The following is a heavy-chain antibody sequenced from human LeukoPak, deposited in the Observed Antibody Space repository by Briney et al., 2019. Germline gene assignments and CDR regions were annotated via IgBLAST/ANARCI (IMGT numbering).Heavy chain of an antibody. V-gene: IGHV1-69*05. Sequence: SVKVSCKASGGTLSSYAISWVRQAPGQGLEWMGGIIPIFGTANYAQKFQGRVTITTDESTSTAYMELSSLRSEDTAVYYCARGGEYSGSYFDYWGQGTLVTVSS. CDR2: IIPIFGTA. CDR3: ARGGEYSGSYFDY. CDR1: GGTLSSYA. D-gene: IGHD1-26*01. J-gene: IGHJ4*02.